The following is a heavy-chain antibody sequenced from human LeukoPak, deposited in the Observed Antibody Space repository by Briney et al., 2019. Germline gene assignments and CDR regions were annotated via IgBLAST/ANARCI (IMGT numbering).Heavy chain of an antibody. J-gene: IGHJ3*02. Sequence: GRSLRLSCAASAFTFSIYTMHWVRQAPGKGLEWVAVISYDGSNKYYADSVKGRFTISRDNSKNTLYLQMNSLRAEDTAVYYCARGGNAFDIWGQGTMVTVSS. D-gene: IGHD1-26*01. V-gene: IGHV3-30*04. CDR2: ISYDGSNK. CDR1: AFTFSIYT. CDR3: ARGGNAFDI.